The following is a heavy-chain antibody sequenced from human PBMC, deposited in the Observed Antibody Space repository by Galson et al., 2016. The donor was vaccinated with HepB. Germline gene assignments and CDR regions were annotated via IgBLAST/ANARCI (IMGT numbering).Heavy chain of an antibody. J-gene: IGHJ6*02. V-gene: IGHV5-51*01. D-gene: IGHD3-9*01. CDR2: IHPGSSDI. CDR3: ARRYYDIMTDRSGAMDV. CDR1: GYSFTSFW. Sequence: QSGAEVKKPGESLNISCKGSGYSFTSFWIGWVRQVPGKGLEWMGIIHPGSSDIKYSPSLQGQVTISADKSITTAYLQWSSLKASDTAMYYCARRYYDIMTDRSGAMDVWGQGTTVTVSS.